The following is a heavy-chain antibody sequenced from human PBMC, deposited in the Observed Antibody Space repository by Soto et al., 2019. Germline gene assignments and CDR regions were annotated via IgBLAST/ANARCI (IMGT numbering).Heavy chain of an antibody. D-gene: IGHD1-7*01. CDR3: AHVYWAASGTRYYFDY. Sequence: QITLKESGPTLVKPTQTLTLTCTFSGFSFSIDGMGVGWIRQPPGKALEWLVLIYWDDDKRFSPSQKSRLTITKDRSRNQVVLTLTNMDPADTATYYCAHVYWAASGTRYYFDYWGQGTLVTVSS. J-gene: IGHJ4*02. CDR2: IYWDDDK. CDR1: GFSFSIDGMG. V-gene: IGHV2-5*02.